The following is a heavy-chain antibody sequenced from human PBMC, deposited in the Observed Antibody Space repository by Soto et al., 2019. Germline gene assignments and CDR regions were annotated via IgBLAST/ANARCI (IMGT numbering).Heavy chain of an antibody. CDR2: TSYNGKN. V-gene: IGHV4-59*01. J-gene: IGHJ1*01. CDR1: GGSITSYH. D-gene: IGHD2-15*01. CDR3: ARDMHAGFTPYFHR. Sequence: ETLSLNCFVSGGSITSYHWIWIRQFPGKGLECISYTSYNGKNNYNPSLQSRVTISMVTSKNQLSLKLTSMTAADTAVYYCARDMHAGFTPYFHRWGQGTLVT.